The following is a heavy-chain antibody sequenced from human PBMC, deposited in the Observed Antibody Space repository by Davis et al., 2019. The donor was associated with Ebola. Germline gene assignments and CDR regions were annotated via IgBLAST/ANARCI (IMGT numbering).Heavy chain of an antibody. V-gene: IGHV5-51*01. Sequence: GESLKISCKGSGYSFTSYWIGWVRQMPGKGLEWMGIIYPGDSDTRYSPSFQGQVTISADKSISTAYLQWSSLKASATAMYYCAIGRDYYDSSGAFDIWGQGTMVTVSS. CDR3: AIGRDYYDSSGAFDI. D-gene: IGHD3-22*01. J-gene: IGHJ3*02. CDR2: IYPGDSDT. CDR1: GYSFTSYW.